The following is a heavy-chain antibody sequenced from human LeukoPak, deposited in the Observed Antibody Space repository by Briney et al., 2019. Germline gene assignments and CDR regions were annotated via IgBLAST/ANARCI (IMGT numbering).Heavy chain of an antibody. CDR3: AKAMSSAWNFDL. V-gene: IGHV4-59*01. J-gene: IGHJ2*01. CDR2: ISYSGST. D-gene: IGHD3-10*01. Sequence: SETLSLTCTVSGDSISTYSWIWIRQPPGKGQECIGYISYSGSTNFNPSLKSRVTMSVATSKNQFSLKLNSVTAADTAVYYCAKAMSSAWNFDLWGRGTLVTVSS. CDR1: GDSISTYS.